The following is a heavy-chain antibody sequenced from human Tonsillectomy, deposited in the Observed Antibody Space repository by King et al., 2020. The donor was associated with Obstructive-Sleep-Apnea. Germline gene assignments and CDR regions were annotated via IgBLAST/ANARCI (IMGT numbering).Heavy chain of an antibody. CDR1: GFTFDDYA. J-gene: IGHJ4*02. D-gene: IGHD6-19*01. CDR3: AKDRGIAVAGTGRACDH. Sequence: VQLVESGGGLVQPGRSLRLSCAASGFTFDDYAMHWVRQAPGKGLGWVSAISWNRGSIGYADSVKGRFTISRDNAKNSLYLQMHSLRAADTALYFCAKDRGIAVAGTGRACDHWGQGTLVTVSS. V-gene: IGHV3-9*01. CDR2: ISWNRGSI.